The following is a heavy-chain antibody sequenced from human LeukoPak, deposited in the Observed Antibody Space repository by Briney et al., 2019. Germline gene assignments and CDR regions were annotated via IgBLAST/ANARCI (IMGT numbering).Heavy chain of an antibody. CDR2: INHSGST. CDR1: GGSFSGYY. Sequence: SETLSLTCAVYGGSFSGYYWSWIRQPPGKGLEWIGEINHSGSTNYNPSLKSGVTISVDTSKNQFSLKLSSVTAADTAVYYCATSNSSLYYFDYWGQGTLVTVSS. D-gene: IGHD6-13*01. CDR3: ATSNSSLYYFDY. J-gene: IGHJ4*02. V-gene: IGHV4-34*01.